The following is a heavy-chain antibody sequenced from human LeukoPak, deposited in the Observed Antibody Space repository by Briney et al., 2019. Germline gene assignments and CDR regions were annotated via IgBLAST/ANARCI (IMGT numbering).Heavy chain of an antibody. J-gene: IGHJ4*02. V-gene: IGHV3-21*01. CDR2: ISSSGTYI. D-gene: IGHD3-10*01. CDR1: GFTFSSYT. Sequence: PGGSLRLSCAVSGFTFSSYTMNWVRQAPGKGLEWVSSISSSGTYIYYADSVKGRFTISRDNAKNSLYLQMNSLRAEDTAVYYCARDRLYGSGIYFLFNYWGQGTLVTVSS. CDR3: ARDRLYGSGIYFLFNY.